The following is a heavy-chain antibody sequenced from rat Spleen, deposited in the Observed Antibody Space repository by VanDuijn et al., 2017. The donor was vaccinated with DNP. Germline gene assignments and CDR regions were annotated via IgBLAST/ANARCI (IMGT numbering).Heavy chain of an antibody. CDR3: TREGTGIIFDY. Sequence: EVQLVESGGGLVQPGRSLKLSCAASGFTFSDYYMAWVRQAPKNGLEWVATITSGGSTYYRDSVKGRFTISRDNAKSTLYLQMNSLRSEDTATYYCTREGTGIIFDYWGQGVMVTVSS. D-gene: IGHD1-4*01. V-gene: IGHV5S10*01. CDR1: GFTFSDYY. CDR2: ITSGGST. J-gene: IGHJ2*01.